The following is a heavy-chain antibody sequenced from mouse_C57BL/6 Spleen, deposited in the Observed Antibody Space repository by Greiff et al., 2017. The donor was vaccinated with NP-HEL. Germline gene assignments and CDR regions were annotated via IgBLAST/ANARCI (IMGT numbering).Heavy chain of an antibody. CDR2: ISGGGGNT. Sequence: EVKLMESGGGLVKPGGSLKLSCAASGFTFSSYTMSWVRQTPEKRLEWVATISGGGGNTYYPDSVKGRFTISRDNAKNTLYLQMSSLRSEDTALYYCARHGTAQGFDYWGQGTTLTVSS. D-gene: IGHD3-2*02. CDR1: GFTFSSYT. V-gene: IGHV5-9*01. J-gene: IGHJ2*01. CDR3: ARHGTAQGFDY.